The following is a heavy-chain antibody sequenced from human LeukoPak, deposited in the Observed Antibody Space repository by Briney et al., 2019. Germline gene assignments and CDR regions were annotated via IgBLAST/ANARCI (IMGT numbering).Heavy chain of an antibody. CDR2: IYSGGSI. CDR1: GFTVSSNY. Sequence: GGSLRLSCAASGFTVSSNYMSWVRQAPGKGLEWVSVIYSGGSIYYADSVKGRFTISRDNAKNSLYLQMNSLRAEDTAVYYCARGSTNYYDSSGYYPAWGQGTLVTVSS. J-gene: IGHJ4*02. V-gene: IGHV3-66*01. D-gene: IGHD3-22*01. CDR3: ARGSTNYYDSSGYYPA.